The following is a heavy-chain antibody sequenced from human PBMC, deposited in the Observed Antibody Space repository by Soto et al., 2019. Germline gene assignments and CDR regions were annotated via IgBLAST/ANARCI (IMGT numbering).Heavy chain of an antibody. CDR3: ARDMGFGLSDY. CDR2: INAGNGNT. CDR1: GYTFTSYA. J-gene: IGHJ4*02. V-gene: IGHV1-3*01. D-gene: IGHD3-10*01. Sequence: KSPRASVKFSCKASGYTFTSYAMDWVRQAPGQRLEWMGWINAGNGNTKYSQKFQGRVTITRDTSASTAYMELSSLRSEDTAVYYCARDMGFGLSDYWGQGTLVTVSS.